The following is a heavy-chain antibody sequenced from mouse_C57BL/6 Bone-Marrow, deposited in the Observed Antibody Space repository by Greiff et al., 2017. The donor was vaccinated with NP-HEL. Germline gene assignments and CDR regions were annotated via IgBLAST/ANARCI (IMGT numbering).Heavy chain of an antibody. Sequence: EVQGVESGGDLVKPGGSLKLSCAASGFTFSSYGMSWVRQTPDKRLEWVATLSSGGSYTYYPDSVKGRFTISSDNAKNTLYLQMSSLKSEDTAMYYCARHPGYYGSIHFDYWGQGTTLTVSS. V-gene: IGHV5-6*01. D-gene: IGHD1-1*01. J-gene: IGHJ2*01. CDR2: LSSGGSYT. CDR1: GFTFSSYG. CDR3: ARHPGYYGSIHFDY.